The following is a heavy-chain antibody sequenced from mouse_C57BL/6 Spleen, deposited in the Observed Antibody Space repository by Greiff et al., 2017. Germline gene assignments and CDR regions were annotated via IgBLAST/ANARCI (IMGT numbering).Heavy chain of an antibody. CDR1: GYAFSSYW. Sequence: VQLQESGAELVKPGASVKISCKASGYAFSSYWMNWVKQRPGKGLEWIGQIYPGDGDTNYNGKFKGKATLTADKSSSTAYMQLSSLTSEDSAVYFCARRDDYAWFAYWGQGTLVTVSA. CDR2: IYPGDGDT. J-gene: IGHJ3*01. V-gene: IGHV1-80*01. D-gene: IGHD2-4*01. CDR3: ARRDDYAWFAY.